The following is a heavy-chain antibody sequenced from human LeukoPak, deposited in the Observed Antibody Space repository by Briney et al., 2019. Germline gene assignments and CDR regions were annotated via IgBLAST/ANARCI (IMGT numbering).Heavy chain of an antibody. J-gene: IGHJ4*02. CDR1: GGTFSSYA. CDR3: ARWAGYCRITNCYSAFDY. CDR2: IIPMFGTA. V-gene: IGHV1-69*13. D-gene: IGHD2-2*02. Sequence: SVKVSCKASGGTFSSYAINWVRQAPGQGLECMGGIIPMFGTANYAQKFQDRVTITADESTSTAYMELSGLRSEDTAVYYCARWAGYCRITNCYSAFDYWGQGTLVTVSS.